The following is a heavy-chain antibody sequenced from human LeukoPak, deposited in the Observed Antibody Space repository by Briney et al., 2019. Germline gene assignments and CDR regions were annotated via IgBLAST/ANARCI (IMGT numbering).Heavy chain of an antibody. CDR1: GFTFSTYG. CDR3: ARAKYYDSSGLYYFDY. CDR2: ILYDGSNK. D-gene: IGHD3-22*01. V-gene: IGHV3-30*02. J-gene: IGHJ4*02. Sequence: GGSLRLSCAASGFTFSTYGMHWVRQAPGKGLEWVAFILYDGSNKYYADSVKGRFTIYRDNSKNTLYLQMNSLRAEDTAVYYCARAKYYDSSGLYYFDYWGQGTLVTVSS.